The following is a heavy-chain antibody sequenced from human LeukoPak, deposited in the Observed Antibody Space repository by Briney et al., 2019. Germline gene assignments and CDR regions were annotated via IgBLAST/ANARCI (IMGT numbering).Heavy chain of an antibody. Sequence: PSETLSLTCAVYGESLSGYHWSWIRQPPGNGLEWIGEINYSGSTNYNPSLKSRVTISLDTSKNQFSLKLSSVTAADTAINYCARGNLEWAAGTRWFDPWGQGTLVTVSS. CDR2: INYSGST. D-gene: IGHD6-13*01. CDR1: GESLSGYH. V-gene: IGHV4-34*01. CDR3: ARGNLEWAAGTRWFDP. J-gene: IGHJ5*02.